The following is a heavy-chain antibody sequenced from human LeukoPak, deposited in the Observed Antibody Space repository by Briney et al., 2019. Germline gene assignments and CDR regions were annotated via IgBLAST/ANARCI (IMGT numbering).Heavy chain of an antibody. CDR2: ITSEVSST. Sequence: PGGSLRLSCAASGFTFSSYWMHWVRQAPGKGLGWVSRITSEVSSTSYADSVKGRFTIPRDNAKNTLYLQMNSLRVEDTAVYYCASPAALFAYWGQGTLVTVSS. J-gene: IGHJ4*02. CDR3: ASPAALFAY. V-gene: IGHV3-74*01. CDR1: GFTFSSYW.